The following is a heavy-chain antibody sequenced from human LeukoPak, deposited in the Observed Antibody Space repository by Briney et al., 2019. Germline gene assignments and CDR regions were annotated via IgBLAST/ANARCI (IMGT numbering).Heavy chain of an antibody. D-gene: IGHD2-2*01. V-gene: IGHV3-9*01. CDR2: ISWNSGSI. CDR1: GFTFDDYA. Sequence: GGSLRLSCAASGFTFDDYAMHWVRQAPGKGLEWVSGISWNSGSIGYADSVKGRFTISRDNAKNSLYLQMNSLRIEDTALYYCAKGRCSSTSCYGDYWGQGTLVTVSS. CDR3: AKGRCSSTSCYGDY. J-gene: IGHJ4*02.